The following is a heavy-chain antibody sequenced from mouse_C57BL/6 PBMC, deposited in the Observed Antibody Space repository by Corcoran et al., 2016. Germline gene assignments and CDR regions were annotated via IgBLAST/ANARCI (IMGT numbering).Heavy chain of an antibody. Sequence: VQLQQSGPELVKPGASVKISCKASGYTFTDYYMNWVKQRPGQGLEWIGRIYPGSGNTKYNEKFKGKATLTADTSSSTAYMQLSSLTSEDSAVYYCARSAGRYFDVWGTGTTVTVSS. CDR2: IYPGSGNT. CDR1: GYTFTDYY. J-gene: IGHJ1*03. V-gene: IGHV1-66*01. CDR3: ARSAGRYFDV.